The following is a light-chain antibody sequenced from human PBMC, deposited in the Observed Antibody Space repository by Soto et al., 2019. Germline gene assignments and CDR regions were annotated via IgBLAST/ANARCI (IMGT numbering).Light chain of an antibody. Sequence: QSVLTQPPSASGSPGQSVTISCTGTSNDIGAYNYVSWYQQHPGKAPKLLIYEVFRRPSGVPDRFSGFRSGNTASLTVSGLQPEDEADYYCSSYAGRETGVFGTGTKVTVL. CDR3: SSYAGRETGV. CDR2: EVF. CDR1: SNDIGAYNY. V-gene: IGLV2-8*01. J-gene: IGLJ1*01.